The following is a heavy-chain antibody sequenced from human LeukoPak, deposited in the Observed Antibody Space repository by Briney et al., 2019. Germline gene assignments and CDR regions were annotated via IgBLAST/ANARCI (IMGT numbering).Heavy chain of an antibody. CDR1: GVSVSSGSYY. CDR3: ARLAHRFDP. Sequence: SETLSLTCAVSGVSVSSGSYYWSWIRQPPGKGLEWIGYIYYSGSTNYNPSLKSRVTISVDTSKNQFSLKLSSVTAADTAVYYCARLAHRFDPWGQGTLVTVSS. J-gene: IGHJ5*02. V-gene: IGHV4-61*01. CDR2: IYYSGST.